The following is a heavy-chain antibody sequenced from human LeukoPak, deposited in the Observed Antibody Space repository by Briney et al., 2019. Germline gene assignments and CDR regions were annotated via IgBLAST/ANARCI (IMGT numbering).Heavy chain of an antibody. J-gene: IGHJ4*02. D-gene: IGHD6-13*01. CDR1: GYTFTSYD. V-gene: IGHV1-8*01. CDR3: ARGYGLAAGTEFYDY. CDR2: MNPNSGNT. Sequence: GASVKVSCKASGYTFTSYDINWVRQATGQGLEWMGWMNPNSGNTGYAQKFQGRVTMTRNTSISTAYMELSSLRSENTAVYYCARGYGLAAGTEFYDYWGQGTLVTVSS.